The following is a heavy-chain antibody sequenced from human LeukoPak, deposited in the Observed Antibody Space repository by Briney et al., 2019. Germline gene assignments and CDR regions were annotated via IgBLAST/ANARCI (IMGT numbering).Heavy chain of an antibody. CDR1: GDSIRSSSYY. Sequence: SETLSLTCTVSGDSIRSSSYYWGWIRQPPGKGLEWIGSIYYSGTTYYNPSLKSRVTTSVDTSKNQFSLKLSSVTAADTALYFCARHSTRYGDYRAPFDPWGQGTLVTVSS. CDR3: ARHSTRYGDYRAPFDP. CDR2: IYYSGTT. D-gene: IGHD4-17*01. V-gene: IGHV4-39*01. J-gene: IGHJ5*02.